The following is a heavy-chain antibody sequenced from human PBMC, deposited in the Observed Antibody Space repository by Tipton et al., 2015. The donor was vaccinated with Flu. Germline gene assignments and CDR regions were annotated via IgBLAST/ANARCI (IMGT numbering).Heavy chain of an antibody. Sequence: QLVQSGPEVKKPGASVKVPCKASGYTFTSYGISWVRQAPGQGLERLGWASTYNGNTNYGQKFQGRVTMTTDTSTSTAYMELRSLRSDDTAVYYCVKENYYDSSGYLDYWGQGTLVTVSS. J-gene: IGHJ4*02. CDR3: VKENYYDSSGYLDY. CDR1: GYTFTSYG. D-gene: IGHD3-22*01. V-gene: IGHV1-18*01. CDR2: ASTYNGNT.